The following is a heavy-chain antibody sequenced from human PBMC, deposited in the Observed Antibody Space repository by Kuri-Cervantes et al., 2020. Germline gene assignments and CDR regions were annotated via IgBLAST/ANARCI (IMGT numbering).Heavy chain of an antibody. J-gene: IGHJ4*02. V-gene: IGHV4-61*01. CDR1: GYSISSGYY. Sequence: SETLSLTCAVSGYSISSGYYWSWIRQPPGKGLEWIGYIYYSGSTNYNPSLKSRVTISVDTSKNQFSLKLSSVTAADTAVYYCARDRGGYSYGLDYWGQGTLVTVSS. CDR3: ARDRGGYSYGLDY. D-gene: IGHD5-18*01. CDR2: IYYSGST.